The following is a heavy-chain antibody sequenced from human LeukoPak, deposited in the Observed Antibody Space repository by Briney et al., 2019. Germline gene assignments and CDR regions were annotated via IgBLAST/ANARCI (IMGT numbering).Heavy chain of an antibody. D-gene: IGHD1-20*01. Sequence: GGSLRLSCAASGFTVSSNYMSWVRQAPGKGLEWVSVIYSGGSTYYADSVKGRFTISRDNSKNTLYLQMNSLRAEDTAVYYCATITLVSSGAPGAFDYWGQGTLVTVSS. V-gene: IGHV3-53*01. CDR1: GFTVSSNY. J-gene: IGHJ4*02. CDR3: ATITLVSSGAPGAFDY. CDR2: IYSGGST.